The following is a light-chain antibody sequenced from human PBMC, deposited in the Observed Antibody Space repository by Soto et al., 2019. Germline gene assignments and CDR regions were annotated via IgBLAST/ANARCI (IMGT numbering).Light chain of an antibody. Sequence: QSALTQPRSVSGSPGQSVTISCTGTSNDVGTYNYVSWYQQHPGKAPKVMIYDVSKRPSGVPDRFSGSKSGNTASLTISGLQAEDEADYYCCSYAGSYIFSVFGTGTKVTVL. J-gene: IGLJ1*01. CDR3: CSYAGSYIFSV. V-gene: IGLV2-11*01. CDR2: DVS. CDR1: SNDVGTYNY.